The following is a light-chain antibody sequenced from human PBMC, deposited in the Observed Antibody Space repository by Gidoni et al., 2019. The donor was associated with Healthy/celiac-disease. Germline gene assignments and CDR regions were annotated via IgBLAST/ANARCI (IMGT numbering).Light chain of an antibody. V-gene: IGLV3-25*02. CDR1: ALPKQY. CDR2: KDS. J-gene: IGLJ3*02. Sequence: SYELTHPPSVSVSPGQTARITCSGDALPKQYAYWYQQKPGQAPVLVIYKDSERPSGIPERFSGSSSGTTVTLTISGVQAEDEADYYCQSADSSGTHGVFGGGTKLTVL. CDR3: QSADSSGTHGV.